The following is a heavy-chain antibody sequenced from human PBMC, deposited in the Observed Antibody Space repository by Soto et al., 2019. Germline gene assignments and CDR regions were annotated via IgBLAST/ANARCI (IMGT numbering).Heavy chain of an antibody. D-gene: IGHD3-22*01. Sequence: EVQLLESGGGLVQPGGSLRLSCAASGFTFSSYDMSWVRQAPGKGLEWVSAISGSGGSTYYAASVKGRFTISRDNSKNRLYLQMNSLIAEDTAVYYCAKCGAGSSGYYFDYWGQGPLVTVSS. J-gene: IGHJ4*02. CDR3: AKCGAGSSGYYFDY. V-gene: IGHV3-23*01. CDR2: ISGSGGST. CDR1: GFTFSSYD.